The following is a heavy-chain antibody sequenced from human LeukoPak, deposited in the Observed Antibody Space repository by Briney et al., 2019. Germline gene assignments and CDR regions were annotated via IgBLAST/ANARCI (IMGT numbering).Heavy chain of an antibody. J-gene: IGHJ4*02. D-gene: IGHD3-22*01. CDR3: TTDYYDSVGYSSYY. Sequence: GGSLRLSCAASGFTFSSYAMSWVRQAPGRGLEWVGRIKSETYGGTTDYAAPVSGRFTISRDDSKNTLYLQMNGLKAEDTAVYYCTTDYYDSVGYSSYYWGQGTLVTVSS. V-gene: IGHV3-15*01. CDR2: IKSETYGGTT. CDR1: GFTFSSYA.